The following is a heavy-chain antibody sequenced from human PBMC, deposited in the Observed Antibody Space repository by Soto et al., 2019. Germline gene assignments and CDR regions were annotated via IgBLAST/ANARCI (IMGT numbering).Heavy chain of an antibody. CDR1: GYTFGAYY. D-gene: IGHD1-26*01. Sequence: ASVKVSCKASGYTFGAYYLHWVRQAPGQGLEWMGWINPNSGATNYAQKYQGWVTMTRDTSISTAYMELNRLRSDDTAVYYCARIKWGLDYYYGMDVWGQGTTVTVSS. J-gene: IGHJ6*02. V-gene: IGHV1-2*04. CDR3: ARIKWGLDYYYGMDV. CDR2: INPNSGAT.